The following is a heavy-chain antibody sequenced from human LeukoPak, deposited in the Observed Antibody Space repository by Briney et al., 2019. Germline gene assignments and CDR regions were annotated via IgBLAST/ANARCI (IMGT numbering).Heavy chain of an antibody. CDR3: AREKGREYQRLLSGMDV. J-gene: IGHJ6*02. Sequence: SVKVSCKVSVGTFSSYAISWVRQAPGQGLEWMGGIIPIFGTANYAQKFQGRVTITADESTSTAYLELSSLRSEDTAVYYCAREKGREYQRLLSGMDVWGQGTTVTVSS. CDR1: VGTFSSYA. V-gene: IGHV1-69*13. D-gene: IGHD2-2*01. CDR2: IIPIFGTA.